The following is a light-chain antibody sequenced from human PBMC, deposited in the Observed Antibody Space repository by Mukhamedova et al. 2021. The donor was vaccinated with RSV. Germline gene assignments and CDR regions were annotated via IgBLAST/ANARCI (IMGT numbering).Light chain of an antibody. J-gene: IGKJ2*01. CDR3: QQSSSAPYT. CDR2: AAS. Sequence: GKAPKLLVYAASSLLSGVSSRFSGSGSGTDFTLTISSLQPEDFATYYCQQSSSAPYTFGQGTKLEIK. V-gene: IGKV1-39*01.